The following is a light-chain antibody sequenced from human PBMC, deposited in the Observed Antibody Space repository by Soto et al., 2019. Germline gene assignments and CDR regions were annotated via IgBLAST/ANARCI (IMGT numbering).Light chain of an antibody. J-gene: IGKJ4*01. CDR3: QQRNDWPLT. V-gene: IGKV3D-20*02. CDR2: GAS. CDR1: QSVSSSY. Sequence: EIVLTQSPGTLSLSPGERATLSCRASQSVSSSYLAWYQQKPGQAPRLLIYGASNRATGIPARFGGSGSGTDFTLTISSLEPEDFAVYYCQQRNDWPLTFGGGTKVDIK.